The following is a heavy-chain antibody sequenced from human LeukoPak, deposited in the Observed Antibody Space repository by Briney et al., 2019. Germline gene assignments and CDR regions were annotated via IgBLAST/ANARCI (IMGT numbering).Heavy chain of an antibody. Sequence: PSQTLSLTCTVSGGSISSGGYYWSWIRQPPGKGLEWIGYIYHSGSTYYNPSLKSRVTISVDRSKNQFSLKLSSVTAADTAVYYCATGSIAVAGTAFFHWFDPWGQGTLVTVSS. D-gene: IGHD6-19*01. CDR3: ATGSIAVAGTAFFHWFDP. J-gene: IGHJ5*02. CDR1: GGSISSGGYY. CDR2: IYHSGST. V-gene: IGHV4-30-2*01.